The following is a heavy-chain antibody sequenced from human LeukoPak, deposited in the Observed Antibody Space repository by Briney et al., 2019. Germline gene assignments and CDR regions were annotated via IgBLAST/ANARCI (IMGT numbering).Heavy chain of an antibody. CDR1: GYTFTSYG. V-gene: IGHV1-18*01. Sequence: ASVKVSCKASGYTFTSYGISWVRQAPGQGLEWMGWISAYNGNTNYAQKLQGRVTMTTDTSTSTAYMELRSLRSDDTAVSYCARDLIYGGNTYFDYWGQGTLVTVSS. D-gene: IGHD4-23*01. J-gene: IGHJ4*02. CDR2: ISAYNGNT. CDR3: ARDLIYGGNTYFDY.